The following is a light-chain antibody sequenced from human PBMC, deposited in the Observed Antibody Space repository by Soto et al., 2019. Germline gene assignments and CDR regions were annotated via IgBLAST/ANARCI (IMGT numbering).Light chain of an antibody. CDR3: QQYNNSPPLT. J-gene: IGKJ4*01. V-gene: IGKV3-15*01. Sequence: EIVMTQSPVTLSVSPGERATLSCMASQSVSSNLAWYQQKPGQAPRLLIYRASTRATGIPARFSGSGSGTEFTLTISSLQSEDFEFYYCQQYNNSPPLTFGGGTKVEIK. CDR1: QSVSSN. CDR2: RAS.